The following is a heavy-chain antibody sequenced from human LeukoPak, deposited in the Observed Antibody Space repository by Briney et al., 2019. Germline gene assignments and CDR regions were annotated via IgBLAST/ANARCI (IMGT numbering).Heavy chain of an antibody. CDR1: GYTFSDYY. V-gene: IGHV1-2*02. Sequence: ASVRVSCKASGYTFSDYYMHWVRQAPGRGLEWMGCVSLDSGVTDYARKFQGRITMTRDTSISTAYMDLSSLKSDDTGIYFCAREPIRVFDYFDLWGRGTLVSVSS. D-gene: IGHD3-9*01. CDR3: AREPIRVFDYFDL. J-gene: IGHJ2*01. CDR2: VSLDSGVT.